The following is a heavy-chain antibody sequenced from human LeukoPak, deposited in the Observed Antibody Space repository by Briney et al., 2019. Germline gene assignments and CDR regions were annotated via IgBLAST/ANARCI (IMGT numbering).Heavy chain of an antibody. J-gene: IGHJ4*02. CDR2: ITASGTAM. D-gene: IGHD1-26*01. CDR1: GGSIINSNW. V-gene: IGHV3-48*02. Sequence: GTLSLTCAVSGGSIINSNWWSWVRQAPGKGLEWVSHITASGTAMFYADSVKGRFTISRDNAKNSLYLQMNSLRDEDTAVYYCASSGSYRFDYWGQGTLVTVSS. CDR3: ASSGSYRFDY.